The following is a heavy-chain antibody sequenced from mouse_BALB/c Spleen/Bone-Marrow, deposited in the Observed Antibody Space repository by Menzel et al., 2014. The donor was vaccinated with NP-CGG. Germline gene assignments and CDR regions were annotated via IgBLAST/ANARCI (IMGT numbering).Heavy chain of an antibody. V-gene: IGHV14-3*02. J-gene: IGHJ3*01. CDR3: ARRGHGFAWFAY. CDR2: IDPANGNT. Sequence: EVQLVESGAELVKPGASVKLSCTASGFNIKDTYMHWVKQRPEQGLEWIGRIDPANGNTKYDPKFQGKATITADTSSNTAYLQLSSLTSEDTAVYYCARRGHGFAWFAYWGQGTLVTVSA. D-gene: IGHD1-2*01. CDR1: GFNIKDTY.